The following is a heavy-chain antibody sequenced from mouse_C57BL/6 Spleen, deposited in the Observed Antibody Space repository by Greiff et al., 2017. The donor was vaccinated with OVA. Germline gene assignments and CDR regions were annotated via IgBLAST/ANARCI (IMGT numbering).Heavy chain of an antibody. CDR1: GYTFTSYW. Sequence: EVQLVESGTVLARPGASVKMSCKTSGYTFTSYWMHWVKQRPGQGLEWIGAIYPGNSDTSYNQKFKGKAKLTAVTSASTAYMELSSLTNEDSAVYYCTRCYYGSSYRFAYWGQGTLVTVSA. CDR3: TRCYYGSSYRFAY. D-gene: IGHD1-1*01. V-gene: IGHV1-5*01. J-gene: IGHJ3*01. CDR2: IYPGNSDT.